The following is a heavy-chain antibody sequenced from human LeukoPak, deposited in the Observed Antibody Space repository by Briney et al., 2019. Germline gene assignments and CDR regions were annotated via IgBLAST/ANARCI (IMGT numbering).Heavy chain of an antibody. CDR3: ARDRSEDAFDI. CDR2: IYYSGST. V-gene: IGHV4-59*01. Sequence: SETLSPTCTVYGGSISSSYWSWIRQPPGRGLEWIGYIYYSGSTNYNPSLKSRVTISLDTSKNQFSLKLSSVTAADTAVYYCARDRSEDAFDIWGQGTMVTVSP. CDR1: GGSISSSY. J-gene: IGHJ3*02.